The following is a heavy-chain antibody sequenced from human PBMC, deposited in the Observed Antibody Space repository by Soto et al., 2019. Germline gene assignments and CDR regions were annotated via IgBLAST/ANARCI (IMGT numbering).Heavy chain of an antibody. CDR3: AKGSNHRNCCPSDY. D-gene: IGHD1-1*01. V-gene: IGHV3-74*01. CDR1: GFTFTNYC. J-gene: IGHJ4*02. CDR2: ISSDGSNR. Sequence: PGGSLRLSCEASGFTFTNYCMSWVRQAPGKGLEWVSRISSDGSNRSYADSVKGRFTISRDNAKNTLFLQMNSLRAEDTAVYYCAKGSNHRNCCPSDYWGQGTPVTVSS.